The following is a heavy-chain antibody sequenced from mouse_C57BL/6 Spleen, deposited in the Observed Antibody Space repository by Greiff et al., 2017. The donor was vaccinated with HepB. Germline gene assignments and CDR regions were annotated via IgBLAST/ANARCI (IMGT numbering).Heavy chain of an antibody. J-gene: IGHJ2*01. CDR3: ARSSGYGSSYYFDY. D-gene: IGHD1-1*01. CDR1: GYAFSSSW. Sequence: QVQLKESGPELVKPGASVKISCKASGYAFSSSWMNWVKQRPGKGLEWIGRIYPGDGDTNYNGKFKGKATLTADKSSSTAYMQLSSLTSEDSAVYFCARSSGYGSSYYFDYWGQGTTLTVSS. V-gene: IGHV1-82*01. CDR2: IYPGDGDT.